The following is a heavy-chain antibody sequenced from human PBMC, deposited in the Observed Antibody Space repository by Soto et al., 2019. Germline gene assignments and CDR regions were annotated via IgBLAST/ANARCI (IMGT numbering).Heavy chain of an antibody. V-gene: IGHV3-33*01. CDR3: ARDGFSGYDYFDY. Sequence: QVQLVESGVGVVQPGRSLRLSCAASGFTFSSYGMHWVRQAPGKGLEWVAVIWYDGSNKYYADSVKGRFTISRDNSKNTLYLQMNSLSAEDTAVYYCARDGFSGYDYFDYWGQGTLVTVSS. CDR2: IWYDGSNK. D-gene: IGHD5-12*01. CDR1: GFTFSSYG. J-gene: IGHJ4*02.